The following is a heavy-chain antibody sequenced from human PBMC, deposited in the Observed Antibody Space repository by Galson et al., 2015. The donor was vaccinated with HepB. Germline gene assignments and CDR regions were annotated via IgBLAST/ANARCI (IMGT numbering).Heavy chain of an antibody. J-gene: IGHJ6*03. CDR3: ARAGYCSGGSCYRYYYYYYMDV. CDR2: INPSGGST. Sequence: SVKVSCKASGYTFTSYHMHWVRQAPGQGLEWMGIINPSGGSTTYSQKFQGRVTMIRDMSTSTVYMELSRLRSEDTAVYYCARAGYCSGGSCYRYYYYYYMDVWGKGTTVTVSS. CDR1: GYTFTSYH. V-gene: IGHV1-46*03. D-gene: IGHD2-15*01.